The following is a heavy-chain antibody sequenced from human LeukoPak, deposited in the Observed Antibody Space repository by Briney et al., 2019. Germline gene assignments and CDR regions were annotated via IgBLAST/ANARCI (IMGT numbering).Heavy chain of an antibody. D-gene: IGHD2-15*01. Sequence: SGTLSLTCAVSGGSISSSNWWSWVRQPPGKGLEWIGEIYHSGSTNYNPSLKSRVTISVDKSKNQFSLKLSSVTAADTAVYYCATSVAASDNWFDPWGQGTLVTVSS. V-gene: IGHV4-4*02. CDR1: GGSISSSNW. CDR3: ATSVAASDNWFDP. J-gene: IGHJ5*02. CDR2: IYHSGST.